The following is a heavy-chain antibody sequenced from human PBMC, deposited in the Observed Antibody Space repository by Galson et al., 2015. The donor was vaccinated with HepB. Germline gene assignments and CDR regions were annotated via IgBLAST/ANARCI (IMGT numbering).Heavy chain of an antibody. CDR3: ARDRSVTTRGFDP. CDR2: IIPILGIA. D-gene: IGHD4-11*01. J-gene: IGHJ5*02. V-gene: IGHV1-69*04. CDR1: GYTFTSYG. Sequence: SVKVSCKASGYTFTSYGISWVRQAPGQGLEWMGRIIPILGIANYAQKFQGRVTITADKSTSTAYMELSSLRSEDTAVYYCARDRSVTTRGFDPWGQGTLVTVSS.